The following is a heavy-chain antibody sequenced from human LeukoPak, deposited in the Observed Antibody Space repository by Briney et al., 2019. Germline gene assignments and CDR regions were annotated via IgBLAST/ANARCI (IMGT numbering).Heavy chain of an antibody. J-gene: IGHJ4*02. CDR1: GFSFSSLG. CDR2: IHTDVTTT. V-gene: IGHV3-30*02. CDR3: ARGPSGYHNT. Sequence: GESLRLACAASGFSFSSLGMHWVRQAPGKGLEWVAYIHTDVTTTYYADSVKGRFTISRDNSKNTLSLQMNSLGTGGTALYYCARGPSGYHNTGGQGTLVTVSS. D-gene: IGHD5-12*01.